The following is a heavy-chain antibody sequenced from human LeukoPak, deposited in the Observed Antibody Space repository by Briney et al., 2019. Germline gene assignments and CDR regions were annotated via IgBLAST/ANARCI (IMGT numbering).Heavy chain of an antibody. Sequence: SETLSLTCTVSGGSVGSSNYYWSWIRQPPGKGLEWIGYVYYSGSTNYNPSLKSRVTISVDASKNQFSLTLNSVTTADTAVYYCAREKTGTTVEYFDYWGQGTLVTVSS. CDR1: GGSVGSSNYY. J-gene: IGHJ4*02. CDR2: VYYSGST. CDR3: AREKTGTTVEYFDY. V-gene: IGHV4-61*01. D-gene: IGHD1-1*01.